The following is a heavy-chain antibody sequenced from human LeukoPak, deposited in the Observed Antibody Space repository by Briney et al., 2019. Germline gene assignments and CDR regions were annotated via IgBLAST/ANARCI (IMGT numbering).Heavy chain of an antibody. Sequence: ASVKVSCKASGYTFTSYGISWVRQAPGQGLEWMGWINPNSGGTNYAQKFQGRVTMTRDTSISTAYMELSRLRSDDTAVYYCARPRELLWFGETDDAFDIWGQGTMVTVSS. V-gene: IGHV1-2*02. D-gene: IGHD3-10*01. CDR2: INPNSGGT. CDR3: ARPRELLWFGETDDAFDI. CDR1: GYTFTSYG. J-gene: IGHJ3*02.